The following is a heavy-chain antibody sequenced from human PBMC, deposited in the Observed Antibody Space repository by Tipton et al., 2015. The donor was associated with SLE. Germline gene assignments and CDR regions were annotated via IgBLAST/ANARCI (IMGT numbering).Heavy chain of an antibody. Sequence: TLSLTCTVSGGAISSPYWIWIRQPPGKGLEWIGYISSSGSTNYNPALKSRVTISVNTSRNQLSLRLSSVTAAVTAVYYCARGGASSKWLDPWGQGILVTVSS. D-gene: IGHD6-6*01. CDR3: ARGGASSKWLDP. V-gene: IGHV4-59*11. CDR1: GGAISSPY. J-gene: IGHJ5*02. CDR2: ISSSGST.